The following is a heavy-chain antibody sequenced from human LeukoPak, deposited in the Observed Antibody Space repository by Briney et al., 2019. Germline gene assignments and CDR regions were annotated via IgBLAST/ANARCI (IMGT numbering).Heavy chain of an antibody. J-gene: IGHJ3*02. Sequence: PSETLSLTCTVSGGSISSSSYYWGWIRQPPGKGLEWIGSIYYSGSTYYNPSLKSRVTISVDTSKNQFSLKLSSVTAADTAVYYCARDPKPYGGVIVKGAFDIWGQGTMVTVSS. CDR1: GGSISSSSYY. CDR3: ARDPKPYGGVIVKGAFDI. CDR2: IYYSGST. D-gene: IGHD3-16*02. V-gene: IGHV4-39*07.